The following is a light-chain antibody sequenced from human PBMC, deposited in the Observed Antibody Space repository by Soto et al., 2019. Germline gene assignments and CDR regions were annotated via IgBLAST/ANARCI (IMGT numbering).Light chain of an antibody. V-gene: IGLV2-14*01. CDR1: SSDVGGYAY. CDR2: EVS. CDR3: SSYTSSTTPV. J-gene: IGLJ2*01. Sequence: QSALTQPASVSGSPGQTITISCTGTSSDVGGYAYVSWYQQYPGKVPKLVISEVSNRPSGVSHRFSGSRSGNTASLTISGLQDEDEADYHCSSYTSSTTPVFGGGTKVTVL.